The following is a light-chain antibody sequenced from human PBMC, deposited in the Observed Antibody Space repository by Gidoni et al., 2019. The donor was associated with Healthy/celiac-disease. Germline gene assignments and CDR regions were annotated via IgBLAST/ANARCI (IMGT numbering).Light chain of an antibody. Sequence: QSVLTQPPSASGTPGQRVTISCSGSSSNIGSNTVNWYQQLPGTAPKLLIYSNNQRPSGVPDRFSGSKSGTSASRAISGLQSEDEADYYCAAWDDSLNGFWVFGGGTKLTVL. CDR1: SSNIGSNT. CDR2: SNN. V-gene: IGLV1-44*01. J-gene: IGLJ3*02. CDR3: AAWDDSLNGFWV.